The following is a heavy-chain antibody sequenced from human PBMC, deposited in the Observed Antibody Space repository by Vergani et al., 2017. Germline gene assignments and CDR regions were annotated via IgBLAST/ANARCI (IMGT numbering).Heavy chain of an antibody. D-gene: IGHD5-12*01. CDR3: ARARWATGYYYYGMDV. V-gene: IGHV4-34*01. Sequence: QVQLQQWGAGLLKPSETLSLTCAVYGGSFSGYYCSWIRQPPGKGLEWIGEINHSGSTNYNPSLKSRVTISVDTSKNQFSLKLSSVTAADTAVYYCARARWATGYYYYGMDVWGQGTTVTVSS. J-gene: IGHJ6*02. CDR2: INHSGST. CDR1: GGSFSGYY.